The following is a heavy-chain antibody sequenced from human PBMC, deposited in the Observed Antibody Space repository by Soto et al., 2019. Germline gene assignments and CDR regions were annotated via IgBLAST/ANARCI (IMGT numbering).Heavy chain of an antibody. D-gene: IGHD1-1*01. Sequence: QVQLVQSGAEVKKPGASVKVSCKASGYTFTGYYMHWVRQAPGQGLEWMGWINPNSGGTNYAQKFQGWVTMTRDPSISTAYMELSRLRSDDTAVYYCARDLHGGTGYYGMDVWGQGTTVTVSS. CDR3: ARDLHGGTGYYGMDV. V-gene: IGHV1-2*04. J-gene: IGHJ6*02. CDR2: INPNSGGT. CDR1: GYTFTGYY.